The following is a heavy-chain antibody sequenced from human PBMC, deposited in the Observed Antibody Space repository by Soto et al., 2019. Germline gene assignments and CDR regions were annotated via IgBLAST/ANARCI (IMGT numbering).Heavy chain of an antibody. Sequence: PSETLSLTCTVSGGSITRGGYYWGWIRQPPGKGLEWIGYIYHSGSTYYNPSLKSRVTISVDRSKNQFSLKLSSVTAADTAVYYCARVPDYWGQGTLVTVSS. CDR2: IYHSGST. CDR1: GGSITRGGYY. V-gene: IGHV4-30-2*01. J-gene: IGHJ4*02. CDR3: ARVPDY.